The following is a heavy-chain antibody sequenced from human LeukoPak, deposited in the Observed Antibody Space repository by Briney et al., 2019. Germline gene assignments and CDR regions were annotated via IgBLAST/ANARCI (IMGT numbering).Heavy chain of an antibody. V-gene: IGHV3-53*01. J-gene: IGHJ4*02. CDR2: IYSGGST. Sequence: PGGSLRLSCAASGFTVSSNYMSWVRQAPGKGLEWVSVIYSGGSTYYADSVKGRFVISRDNSKNTLYLQMNSLRADDTAIYYCAKVGGSYVSFEYWGQRTLVTVSP. D-gene: IGHD1-26*01. CDR3: AKVGGSYVSFEY. CDR1: GFTVSSNY.